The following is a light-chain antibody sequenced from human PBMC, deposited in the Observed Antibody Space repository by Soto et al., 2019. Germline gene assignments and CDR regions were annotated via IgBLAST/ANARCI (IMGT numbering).Light chain of an antibody. V-gene: IGKV3-11*01. CDR1: QSVSSY. Sequence: EIVLTQSPATLSFSPGERATLSCRASQSVSSYLAWYQQKPGQAPRLLIYDASNRATGIPARFSGSGSGTAFTLTISSLEPEDFAVYYCQQRSNGITFGQGTRLEIK. CDR3: QQRSNGIT. J-gene: IGKJ5*01. CDR2: DAS.